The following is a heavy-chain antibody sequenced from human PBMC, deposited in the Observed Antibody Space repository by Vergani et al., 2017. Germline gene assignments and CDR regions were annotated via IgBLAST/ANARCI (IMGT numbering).Heavy chain of an antibody. Sequence: VQLVESGGGVVRPGGSLRLSCVVSGFTFSNYAMHWVRQAPGKGLEWVAVISYDVSNKYYADSVKGRFTISRDNSKNTLYLQMNSLTTEDTAVYYCAREGSGDIVSLDYWGQGTLVTVSS. J-gene: IGHJ4*02. CDR3: AREGSGDIVSLDY. CDR1: GFTFSNYA. CDR2: ISYDVSNK. V-gene: IGHV3-30-3*01. D-gene: IGHD2-15*01.